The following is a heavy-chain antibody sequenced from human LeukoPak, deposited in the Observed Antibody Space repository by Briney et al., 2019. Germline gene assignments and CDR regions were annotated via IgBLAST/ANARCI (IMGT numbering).Heavy chain of an antibody. CDR1: GGSFSSYY. Sequence: SETLSLTCTVSGGSFSSYYWSWIRQPPGKGLEWIGYIYYSRSTNYNPSLKSRVTISVDTSKNQFSLKLSSVTAADTAVYYCAREEVADCSGGSCYATDWFDPWGQGTLVTVSS. CDR2: IYYSRST. D-gene: IGHD2-15*01. CDR3: AREEVADCSGGSCYATDWFDP. V-gene: IGHV4-59*01. J-gene: IGHJ5*02.